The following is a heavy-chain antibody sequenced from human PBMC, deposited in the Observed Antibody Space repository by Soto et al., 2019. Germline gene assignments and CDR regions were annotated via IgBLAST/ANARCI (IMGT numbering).Heavy chain of an antibody. Sequence: QVQLVESGGGVVQPGRSLRLSCAASGFIFNSYAMHWVRQAPGKGLEWVAVISFDGSNTYYTDSVKGRFTISRDNSKKTLYLQMNNLRADDTAVYYCARDPILGVIPERGYFDYWGQGTLVTVSS. CDR2: ISFDGSNT. J-gene: IGHJ4*02. V-gene: IGHV3-30*04. CDR3: ARDPILGVIPERGYFDY. D-gene: IGHD3-3*01. CDR1: GFIFNSYA.